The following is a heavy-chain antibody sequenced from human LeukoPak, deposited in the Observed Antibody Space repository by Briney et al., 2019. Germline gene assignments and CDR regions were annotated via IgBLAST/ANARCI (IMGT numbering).Heavy chain of an antibody. Sequence: PGGSRRLSCAASGFTFSSYGMHWVRQAPGKGLEWVAVIWYDGSNKYYADSVKGRFTISRDNSKNTLYLQMNSLRAEDTAVYYCARESPLQWLPQFDYWGQGTLVTVSS. V-gene: IGHV3-33*01. J-gene: IGHJ4*02. CDR1: GFTFSSYG. CDR3: ARESPLQWLPQFDY. D-gene: IGHD6-19*01. CDR2: IWYDGSNK.